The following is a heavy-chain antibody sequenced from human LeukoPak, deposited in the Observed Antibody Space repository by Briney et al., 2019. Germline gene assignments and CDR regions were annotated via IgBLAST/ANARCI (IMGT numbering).Heavy chain of an antibody. D-gene: IGHD6-19*01. J-gene: IGHJ6*03. V-gene: IGHV3-7*01. CDR2: IKQDGSEK. CDR3: ARGGTGWYRTYYYYYYMDV. Sequence: PGGSLRLPCAASGFTFSSYWMSWVRQAPGKGLEWVANIKQDGSEKYYVDSVKGRFTISRDNAKNSLYLQMNSLRAEDTAVYYCARGGTGWYRTYYYYYYMDVWGKGTTVTVSS. CDR1: GFTFSSYW.